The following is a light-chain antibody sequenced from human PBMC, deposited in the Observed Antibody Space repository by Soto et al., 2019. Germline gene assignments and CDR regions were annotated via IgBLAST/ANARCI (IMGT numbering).Light chain of an antibody. CDR2: AAT. CDR3: QQHHKWPLT. Sequence: IVMTQSPATLSVSPGEGATLSCTASESIKNNLAWYQQKPGQAPRLLIYAATTRATGFPARFSGSGSGTEFTLTISSLQSEDFAVYYCQQHHKWPLTFGGGTKVDIK. CDR1: ESIKNN. V-gene: IGKV3-15*01. J-gene: IGKJ4*01.